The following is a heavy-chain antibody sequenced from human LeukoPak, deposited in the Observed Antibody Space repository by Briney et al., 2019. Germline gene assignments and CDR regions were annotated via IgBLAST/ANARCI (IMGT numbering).Heavy chain of an antibody. CDR3: ARVMSDDIAGYFDY. J-gene: IGHJ4*02. CDR1: GFTFSSYE. V-gene: IGHV3-48*03. D-gene: IGHD2-15*01. CDR2: ISSSGSTI. Sequence: GGSLRLSCAASGFTFSSYEMNWVRQAPGKGLEWVSYISSSGSTIYYADSVKGRFTISRDNAKNSLYLQMNSLRAEDTAVYYCARVMSDDIAGYFDYWDQGTLVTVSS.